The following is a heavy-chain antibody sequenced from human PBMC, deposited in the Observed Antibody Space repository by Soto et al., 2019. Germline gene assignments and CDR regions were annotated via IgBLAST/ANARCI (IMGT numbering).Heavy chain of an antibody. V-gene: IGHV3-23*01. Sequence: GGSLRLSCAASGFTFSSYAMSWVRQAPGKGLEWVSAVSSSGSSTYYADSVKGRFTISRDNAWNTMYLQMNRLRAEDTASYYCARGLKNYYGMDVWGQGTTVTV. CDR2: VSSSGSST. CDR3: ARGLKNYYGMDV. CDR1: GFTFSSYA. J-gene: IGHJ6*02.